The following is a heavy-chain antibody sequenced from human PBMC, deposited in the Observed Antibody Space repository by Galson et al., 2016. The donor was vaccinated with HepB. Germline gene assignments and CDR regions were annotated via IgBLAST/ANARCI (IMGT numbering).Heavy chain of an antibody. J-gene: IGHJ6*04. D-gene: IGHD3-10*01. CDR3: ARGSGNSYYPYYFGLDV. CDR1: GGSISSYY. Sequence: SETLSLTCSVSGGSISSYYWSWIRQPPGKRLEWLGYIYNTGSTNYNPSLTSRVTISLDTSNNQFSLHLSSVTTADTAVYYCARGSGNSYYPYYFGLDVWGKGTTVTVSS. CDR2: IYNTGST. V-gene: IGHV4-59*01.